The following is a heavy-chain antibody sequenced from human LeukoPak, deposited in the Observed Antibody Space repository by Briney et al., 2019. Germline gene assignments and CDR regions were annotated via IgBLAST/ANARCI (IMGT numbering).Heavy chain of an antibody. V-gene: IGHV1-24*01. CDR1: GYTFTGYY. D-gene: IGHD3-3*01. Sequence: ASVKVSCKASGYTFTGYYMHWVRQAPGKGLEWMGGFDPEDGETIYAQKFQGRVTMTEDTSTDTAYMELSSLRSEDTAVYYCATALLDSWSGFDYWGQGTLVTVSS. J-gene: IGHJ4*02. CDR2: FDPEDGET. CDR3: ATALLDSWSGFDY.